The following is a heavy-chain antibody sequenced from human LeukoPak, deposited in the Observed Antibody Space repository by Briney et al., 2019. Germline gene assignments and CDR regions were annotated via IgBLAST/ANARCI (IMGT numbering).Heavy chain of an antibody. Sequence: SETLSLTCTVSGGSISSYYWSWIRQPPGKGLEWIGYIYYSGSTNYNPSLKSRVTISVDTSKNQFSLKLSSVTAADTAVYYCARGYCSGGSCYSDYWGQGTLVTVSP. CDR3: ARGYCSGGSCYSDY. CDR2: IYYSGST. J-gene: IGHJ4*02. CDR1: GGSISSYY. V-gene: IGHV4-59*01. D-gene: IGHD2-15*01.